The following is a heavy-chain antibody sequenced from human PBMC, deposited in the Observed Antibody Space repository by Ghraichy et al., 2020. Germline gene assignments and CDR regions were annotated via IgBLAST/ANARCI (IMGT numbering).Heavy chain of an antibody. V-gene: IGHV4-34*01. Sequence: SETLSLTCAVYVGSFRDYYWSWIRQPPGKGLEWIGEIHHSGSTNYNPSLKSRGTISVDTSKNQFSLKLSSVTAADTAVYYCARLIAVAGGEYWGQGTRVTVSS. CDR3: ARLIAVAGGEY. J-gene: IGHJ4*02. D-gene: IGHD6-19*01. CDR2: IHHSGST. CDR1: VGSFRDYY.